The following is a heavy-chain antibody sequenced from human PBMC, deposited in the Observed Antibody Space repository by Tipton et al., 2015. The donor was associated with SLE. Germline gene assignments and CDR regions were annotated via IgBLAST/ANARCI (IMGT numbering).Heavy chain of an antibody. CDR3: VRRLGSSGFDY. CDR1: GGSISSYY. D-gene: IGHD3-22*01. J-gene: IGHJ4*02. Sequence: TLSLTCTVSGGSISSYYWSWIRQPPGKGLEWIGYIYYSGSTNYNPSLKSRVTISVDTSKNQFSLKLSSVTAADTAVYYCVRRLGSSGFDYWGQGTLVTVSS. V-gene: IGHV4-59*08. CDR2: IYYSGST.